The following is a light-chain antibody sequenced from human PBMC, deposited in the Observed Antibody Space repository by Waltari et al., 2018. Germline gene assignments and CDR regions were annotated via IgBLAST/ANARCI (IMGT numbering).Light chain of an antibody. CDR1: SSYNL. CDR2: EDT. J-gene: IGLJ3*02. Sequence: QSALTQPASVSGSPGQPITISCTGTSSYNLVSWYQLYPGEAPKVVIFEDTKRPSGVSNRFSASKSGNTASLTISGLQAEDEADYYCCSHTGSNTWVFGGGTKVTVL. V-gene: IGLV2-23*01. CDR3: CSHTGSNTWV.